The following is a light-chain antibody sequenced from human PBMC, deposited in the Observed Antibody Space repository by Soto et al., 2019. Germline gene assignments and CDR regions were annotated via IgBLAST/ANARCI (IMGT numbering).Light chain of an antibody. V-gene: IGKV3-15*01. Sequence: EIVLTQSPATLSLSPGERATLSCRASQSLSRSLAWYQQKPGQAPRLLISGASTRATGIPVTFSGSGSGTEFTLTISSLQSEDFAVYYCQQYNNWPPITFGQGTRLEIK. CDR1: QSLSRS. J-gene: IGKJ5*01. CDR3: QQYNNWPPIT. CDR2: GAS.